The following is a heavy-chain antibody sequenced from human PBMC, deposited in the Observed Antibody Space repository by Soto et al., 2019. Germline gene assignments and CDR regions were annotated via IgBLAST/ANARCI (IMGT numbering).Heavy chain of an antibody. V-gene: IGHV3-33*01. D-gene: IGHD5-12*01. CDR2: IWYDGSNT. CDR3: ARVCSGYGGGAY. CDR1: GFTFSSYG. Sequence: QVQLVESGGGVVQPGRSLRLSCAASGFTFSSYGMHWVRQAPGKGLEWVAVIWYDGSNTYYADSVKGRFTISRDNSKNTLYLQMNSMRVEDTAVYCCARVCSGYGGGAYWGQGTLVTVSS. J-gene: IGHJ4*02.